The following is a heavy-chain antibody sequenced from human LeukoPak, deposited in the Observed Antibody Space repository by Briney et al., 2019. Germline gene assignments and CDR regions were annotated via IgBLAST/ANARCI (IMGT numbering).Heavy chain of an antibody. D-gene: IGHD2-15*01. V-gene: IGHV4-59*12. Sequence: SETLSLTCTVSGGSINSYYWAWIRQPPGKRLEWIGYVFNTVQTKYNPSLKSRVGMSMDSPKKQFSLKLSSVTAADTAVYYCARIHCSGGSCYVPDPWGQGTLVTVSS. CDR1: GGSINSYY. J-gene: IGHJ5*02. CDR3: ARIHCSGGSCYVPDP. CDR2: VFNTVQT.